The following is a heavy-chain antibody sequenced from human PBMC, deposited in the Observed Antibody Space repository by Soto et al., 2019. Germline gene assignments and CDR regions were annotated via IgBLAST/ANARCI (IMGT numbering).Heavy chain of an antibody. V-gene: IGHV4-30-2*01. D-gene: IGHD2-2*01. Sequence: SETLSLTCAVSGGSISSGGYSWSWIRQPPGKGLEWIGYIYHSGSTYYNPSLKTRVTMSVDTSKNQFSLNLISVTAADTAVYYCARSRSTLGDAFDVWGQGTMVT. CDR1: GGSISSGGYS. J-gene: IGHJ3*01. CDR2: IYHSGST. CDR3: ARSRSTLGDAFDV.